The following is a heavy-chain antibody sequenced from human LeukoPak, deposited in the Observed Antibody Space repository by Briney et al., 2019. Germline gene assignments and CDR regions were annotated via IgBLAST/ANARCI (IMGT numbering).Heavy chain of an antibody. CDR3: ARVGCGGDCPLGGAFDI. CDR2: IYHSGST. V-gene: IGHV4-38-2*02. CDR1: GYSISSGYY. J-gene: IGHJ3*02. D-gene: IGHD2-21*02. Sequence: SETLSLTCTVSGYSISSGYYWGWIRQPPGKGLEWIGSIYHSGSTYYNPSLKSRVTISVDTSKNQFSLKLSSVTAADTAVYYCARVGCGGDCPLGGAFDIWGQGTMVTVSS.